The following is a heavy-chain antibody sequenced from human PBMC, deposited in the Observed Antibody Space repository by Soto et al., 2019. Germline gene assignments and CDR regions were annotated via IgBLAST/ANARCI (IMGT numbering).Heavy chain of an antibody. CDR2: INHSGST. Sequence: PSETLSLTCAVYGGSFSGYYWSWIRQPPGKGLEWIGEINHSGSTNYNPSLKSRVTISVDTSKNQFSLKLSSVTAADTAVYYCARGLRFAVSWFDPWGQGTLVTVSS. J-gene: IGHJ5*02. CDR1: GGSFSGYY. V-gene: IGHV4-34*01. CDR3: ARGLRFAVSWFDP. D-gene: IGHD6-19*01.